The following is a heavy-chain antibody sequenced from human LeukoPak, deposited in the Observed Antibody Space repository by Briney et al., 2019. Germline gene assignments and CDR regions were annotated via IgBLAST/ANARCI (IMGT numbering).Heavy chain of an antibody. CDR1: GGSISSYY. Sequence: SETLSLTCTASGGSISSYYWSWIRQPAGKGLEWIGRIYTSGSTNYNPSLKSRVTMSVDTSKNQFSLKLSSVTAADTAVYYCARGDTAMVRYYYYGMDVWGQGTTVTVSS. CDR2: IYTSGST. D-gene: IGHD5-18*01. J-gene: IGHJ6*02. CDR3: ARGDTAMVRYYYYGMDV. V-gene: IGHV4-4*07.